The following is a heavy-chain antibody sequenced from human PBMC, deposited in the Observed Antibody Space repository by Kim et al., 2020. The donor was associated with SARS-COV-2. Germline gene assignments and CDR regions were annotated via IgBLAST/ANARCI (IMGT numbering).Heavy chain of an antibody. D-gene: IGHD2-15*01. CDR2: IYSSGNT. J-gene: IGHJ4*01. CDR3: ARPFCSGGSCYYNRPFDY. V-gene: IGHV4-4*08. CDR1: GGSINNYY. Sequence: SETLSLTCKVSGGSINNYYWNWIRQSPGKGLEWIGYIYSSGNTNYNPSLERRVTITVDTSRNQFSLSLTSVTAADTAVYYCARPFCSGGSCYYNRPFDY.